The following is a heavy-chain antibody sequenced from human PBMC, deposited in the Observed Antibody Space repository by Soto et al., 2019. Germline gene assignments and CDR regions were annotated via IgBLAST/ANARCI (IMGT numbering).Heavy chain of an antibody. CDR2: ISSSSSYI. CDR3: ARVDYDILTGNYRVDYYYGMDV. V-gene: IGHV3-21*01. Sequence: GSLRLSCAASGFTFSSYWMTWVRQAPGRGMEWVASISSSSSYIYYVDSVKGRFTISRDNAKKSLYLQMNSLRAEDTAVYYCARVDYDILTGNYRVDYYYGMDVWGQGTTVTVSS. D-gene: IGHD3-9*01. CDR1: GFTFSSYW. J-gene: IGHJ6*02.